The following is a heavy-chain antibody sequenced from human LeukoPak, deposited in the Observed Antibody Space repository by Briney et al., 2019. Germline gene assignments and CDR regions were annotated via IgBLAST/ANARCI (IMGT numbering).Heavy chain of an antibody. CDR1: GFTFSSYA. V-gene: IGHV3-23*01. CDR3: AKDPDYYGSGSVDY. D-gene: IGHD3-10*01. Sequence: GGSLRLPCAASGFTFSSYAMSWVRQTPGKGLEWVSGISGSGGSTYYADSVKGRFTISRDNSKNTLYLQMNSLRAYDTAVYYCAKDPDYYGSGSVDYWGQGTLVTVSS. CDR2: ISGSGGST. J-gene: IGHJ4*02.